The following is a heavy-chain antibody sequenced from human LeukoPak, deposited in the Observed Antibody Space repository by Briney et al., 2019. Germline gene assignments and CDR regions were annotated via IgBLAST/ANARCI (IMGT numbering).Heavy chain of an antibody. J-gene: IGHJ4*02. D-gene: IGHD3-3*01. CDR1: GYTFTSYY. V-gene: IGHV1-46*01. CDR3: AREDLRFGAFDY. Sequence: GASVKVSCKASGYTFTSYYMHWVRQAPGQGLEWMGIINPSGGSTSYAQKCQGRVTMTRDTSTSTVYMELSSLRSEDTAVYYCAREDLRFGAFDYWGQGTLVTVSS. CDR2: INPSGGST.